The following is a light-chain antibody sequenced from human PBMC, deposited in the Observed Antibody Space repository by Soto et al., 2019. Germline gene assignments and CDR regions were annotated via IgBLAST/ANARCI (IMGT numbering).Light chain of an antibody. CDR3: QQCGGAPPFT. CDR1: QRLSSNY. CDR2: GAS. J-gene: IGKJ3*01. Sequence: EIVLTQSPGTLSLSPGERATLSCRASQRLSSNYLAWYQQKPGQAPRLLIYGASSRATGVPDRFSGSGSGTDFTLTISRLEHVDFAVYYCQQCGGAPPFTFGPGTKVDIK. V-gene: IGKV3-20*01.